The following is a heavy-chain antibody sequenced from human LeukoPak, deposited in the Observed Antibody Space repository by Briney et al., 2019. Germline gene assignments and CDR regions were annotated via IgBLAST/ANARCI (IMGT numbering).Heavy chain of an antibody. CDR3: ARSYYDILTGYFD. V-gene: IGHV4-39*07. Sequence: PSETLSLTCTVSVGSIHRNPYFWAWIRQPPGKGLHSIGEIYHSGSTNYNPSLKSRVTISVDRSKNQFSLKLSSVTAADTAVYYCARSYYDILTGYFDWGQGTLVTVSS. J-gene: IGHJ4*02. CDR1: VGSIHRNPYF. CDR2: IYHSGST. D-gene: IGHD3-9*01.